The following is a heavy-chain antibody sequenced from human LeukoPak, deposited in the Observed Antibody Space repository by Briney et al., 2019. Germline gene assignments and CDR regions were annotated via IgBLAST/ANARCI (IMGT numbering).Heavy chain of an antibody. V-gene: IGHV3-64*01. CDR1: GFTFSSYA. Sequence: PGGSLRLSCAASGFTFSSYAMHWVRQAPGKGLEYVSAISSNGGSTYYANSVKGRFTIPRDNSKNTLYLQMGSLRAEDMAVYYCARGPRVGYSYGYGYCGQGTLVTVSS. CDR2: ISSNGGST. J-gene: IGHJ4*02. D-gene: IGHD5-18*01. CDR3: ARGPRVGYSYGYGY.